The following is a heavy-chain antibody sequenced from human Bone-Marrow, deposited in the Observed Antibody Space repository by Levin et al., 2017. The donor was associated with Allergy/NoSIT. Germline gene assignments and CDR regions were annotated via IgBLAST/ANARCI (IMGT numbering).Heavy chain of an antibody. Sequence: GESLKISCAASGFTFDDYGMSWVRQAPGKGLEWVSGINWNGGSTGYADSVKGRFTISRDNAKNSLYLQMNSLRAEDTALYYCARVYWTVVRGVISYYYYYMDVWGKGTTVTVSS. CDR2: INWNGGST. J-gene: IGHJ6*03. V-gene: IGHV3-20*04. D-gene: IGHD3-10*01. CDR3: ARVYWTVVRGVISYYYYYMDV. CDR1: GFTFDDYG.